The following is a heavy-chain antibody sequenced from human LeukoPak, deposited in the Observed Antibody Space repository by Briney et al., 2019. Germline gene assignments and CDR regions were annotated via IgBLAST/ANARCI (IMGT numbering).Heavy chain of an antibody. Sequence: GSLRLSCAASGFTFSSYAMSWVRPAPGKGLEWVSAISGSGGSTYYADSVKGRFTISRDNSKNTLYLQMNSLRAEDTAVYYCANDPRYGDQGGYWGQGTLVTVSS. CDR2: ISGSGGST. J-gene: IGHJ4*02. CDR1: GFTFSSYA. CDR3: ANDPRYGDQGGY. V-gene: IGHV3-23*01. D-gene: IGHD4-17*01.